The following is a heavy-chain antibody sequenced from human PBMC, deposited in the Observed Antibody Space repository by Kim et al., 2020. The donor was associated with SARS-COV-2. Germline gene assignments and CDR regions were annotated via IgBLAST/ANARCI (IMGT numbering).Heavy chain of an antibody. CDR2: INHSGST. J-gene: IGHJ4*01. D-gene: IGHD3-9*01. CDR1: GGSFSGYY. Sequence: SETLSLTCAVYGGSFSGYYWSWIRQPPGKGLEWIGEINHSGSTNYNPSLKSRVTISVDTSKNQFPLKLSTVTAADTTVYYCARTKLRFFAWLCKYFAYLG. V-gene: IGHV4-34*01. CDR3: ARTKLRFFAWLCKYFAY.